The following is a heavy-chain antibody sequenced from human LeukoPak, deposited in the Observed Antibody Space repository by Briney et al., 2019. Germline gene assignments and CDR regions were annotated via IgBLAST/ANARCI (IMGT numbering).Heavy chain of an antibody. Sequence: GVSLRLSCAASGFTFSSHSMIWVRQAPGKGREWVSSISSISSYIYYADSVKGRFTISRDNAKNSLYLQMNSLRAEDTAVYYCARDANYHVSSDYYDAFDIWGQGTMVTVSS. D-gene: IGHD3-22*01. J-gene: IGHJ3*02. CDR2: ISSISSYI. V-gene: IGHV3-21*01. CDR3: ARDANYHVSSDYYDAFDI. CDR1: GFTFSSHS.